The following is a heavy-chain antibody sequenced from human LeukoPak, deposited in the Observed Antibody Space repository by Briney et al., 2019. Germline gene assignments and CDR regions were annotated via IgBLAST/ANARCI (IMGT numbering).Heavy chain of an antibody. D-gene: IGHD5-12*01. CDR1: GGSISSSSYY. J-gene: IGHJ4*02. Sequence: SETLSFTCTVSGGSISSSSYYWGWIRQPPGKGLEWIGSIYYSGSTYYNPSLKSRVTISVDTSKNQFSLKLSSVTAADTAVYYCARGGSGYGGRGDYWGQGTLVTVSS. CDR2: IYYSGST. CDR3: ARGGSGYGGRGDY. V-gene: IGHV4-39*07.